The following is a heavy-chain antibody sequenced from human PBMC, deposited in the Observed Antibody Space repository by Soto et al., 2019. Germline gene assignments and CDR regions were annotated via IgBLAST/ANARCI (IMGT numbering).Heavy chain of an antibody. J-gene: IGHJ4*02. CDR1: GSTFGPFW. Sequence: GGSLRLSCAASGSTFGPFWMHWVRQAPGKGLVWLSHINSDGSTIVYADSVKGRFTISRDNAKNTLYLQMNSLRAEDAAVYYCAKGRGGTYGTYYFDFWGQGTLVTVSS. V-gene: IGHV3-74*01. D-gene: IGHD1-26*01. CDR3: AKGRGGTYGTYYFDF. CDR2: INSDGSTI.